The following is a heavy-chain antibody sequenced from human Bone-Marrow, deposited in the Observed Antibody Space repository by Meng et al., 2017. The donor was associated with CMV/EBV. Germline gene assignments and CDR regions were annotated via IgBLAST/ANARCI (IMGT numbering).Heavy chain of an antibody. CDR1: GFTFDDYA. Sequence: GGSLRLSCAASGFTFDDYAMHWVRQAPGKGLEWVSGISWNSGSIGYADSVKGRFTISRDDSKDTLYLQMNSLKTEDTAVYSCTTFYQWLGIWGQGTRVTVSS. J-gene: IGHJ4*02. CDR3: TTFYQWLGI. V-gene: IGHV3-9*01. D-gene: IGHD6-19*01. CDR2: ISWNSGSI.